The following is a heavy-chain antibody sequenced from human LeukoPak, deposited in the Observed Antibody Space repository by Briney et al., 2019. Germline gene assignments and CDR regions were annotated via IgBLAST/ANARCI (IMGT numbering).Heavy chain of an antibody. J-gene: IGHJ5*02. D-gene: IGHD6-25*01. CDR2: IYSSGYT. Sequence: PSETLSLACTVSGGSIVGSDYYWGWIRQPPGKGLEWIGIIYSSGYTFYNPSLKSRVTISVDTSKNQFSLKLSSVTAADTAVYYCARDQYISDRIRWFDPWGQGTLVTVS. V-gene: IGHV4-39*07. CDR3: ARDQYISDRIRWFDP. CDR1: GGSIVGSDYY.